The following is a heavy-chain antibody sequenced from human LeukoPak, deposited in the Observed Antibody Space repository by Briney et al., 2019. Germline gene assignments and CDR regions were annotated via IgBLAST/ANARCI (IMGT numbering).Heavy chain of an antibody. CDR3: ARGYYDSWGIWDY. V-gene: IGHV4-59*01. J-gene: IGHJ4*02. Sequence: PSETLSLTCAVSGGSISSYYWSWIRQPPGKGLEWIGYIYYSGSTNYNPSLKSRVTISVDTSKNQFSLKLSSVTAADTAVYYCARGYYDSWGIWDYWGQGTLVTVSS. CDR2: IYYSGST. CDR1: GGSISSYY. D-gene: IGHD3-22*01.